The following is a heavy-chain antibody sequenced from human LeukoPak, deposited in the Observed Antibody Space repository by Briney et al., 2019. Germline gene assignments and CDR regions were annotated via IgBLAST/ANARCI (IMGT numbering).Heavy chain of an antibody. D-gene: IGHD6-13*01. J-gene: IGHJ4*02. Sequence: GEPLKISCKGSGYSFASYWIGWVRQMPGKGLEWMGIIYPGDSDTRYSPSFQGQVTISADKSISTAYLQWSSLKASDTAIYYCARRASSWWFDYWGQGTLVTVSS. CDR3: ARRASSWWFDY. CDR1: GYSFASYW. V-gene: IGHV5-51*01. CDR2: IYPGDSDT.